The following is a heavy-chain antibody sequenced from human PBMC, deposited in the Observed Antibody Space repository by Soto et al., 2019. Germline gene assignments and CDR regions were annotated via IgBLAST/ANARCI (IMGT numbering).Heavy chain of an antibody. CDR3: AGGGHVVVVTAALDY. D-gene: IGHD2-21*02. J-gene: IGHJ4*02. CDR1: GDTFTDYY. V-gene: IGHV1-46*01. Sequence: QVQLVQSGAEVKKPGASVKVSCKASGDTFTDYYIHWVRQAPGQGLEWMGTVNPSGGHTTYAQHFLGRMNKTRDTPTSPVYMELTSLTSEDTAVYYCAGGGHVVVVTAALDYWGQGTRVTVSS. CDR2: VNPSGGHT.